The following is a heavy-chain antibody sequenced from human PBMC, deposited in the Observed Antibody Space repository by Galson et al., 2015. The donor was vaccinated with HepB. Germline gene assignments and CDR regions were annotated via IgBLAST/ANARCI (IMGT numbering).Heavy chain of an antibody. CDR2: INRDGNST. CDR3: ARDFNY. Sequence: SLRLSCAASGFTFSSYWMYWVRQAPGKGLVWVSRINRDGNSTRYADSVKGRFTISRDNAKNTLYLQMNSLRAEDTAVYYCARDFNYWGQGTLVTVSS. J-gene: IGHJ4*02. CDR1: GFTFSSYW. V-gene: IGHV3-74*01.